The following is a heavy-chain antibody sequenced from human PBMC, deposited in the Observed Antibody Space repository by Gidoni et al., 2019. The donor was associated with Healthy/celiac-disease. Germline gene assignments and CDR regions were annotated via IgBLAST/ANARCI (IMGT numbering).Heavy chain of an antibody. CDR3: ASIGSGVLSGGWFDP. V-gene: IGHV1-69*09. D-gene: IGHD3-16*02. Sequence: QVQLVQSGAEVKKPGSSVKVSCKASGATFRSHAISWVRQAPGQGLEWMGRIIPILGIANYAQKFQGRVTITADKSTSTAYMELSSLRSEDTAVYYCASIGSGVLSGGWFDPWGQGTLVTVSS. J-gene: IGHJ5*02. CDR1: GATFRSHA. CDR2: IIPILGIA.